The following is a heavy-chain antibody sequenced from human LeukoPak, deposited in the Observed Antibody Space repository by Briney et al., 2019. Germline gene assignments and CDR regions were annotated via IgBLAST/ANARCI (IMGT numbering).Heavy chain of an antibody. J-gene: IGHJ5*02. CDR1: GFNFNNYW. V-gene: IGHV3-7*03. D-gene: IGHD5-12*01. CDR3: AREIVATIANDWFDP. CDR2: IKQDGSEK. Sequence: GGSLRLSCAASGFNFNNYWMSWVRQAPGKGLEWVANIKQDGSEKYYVGSVKGRFTISRDNAKNSLYLQMNSLRAEDTAVYYCAREIVATIANDWFDPWGQGTLVTVSS.